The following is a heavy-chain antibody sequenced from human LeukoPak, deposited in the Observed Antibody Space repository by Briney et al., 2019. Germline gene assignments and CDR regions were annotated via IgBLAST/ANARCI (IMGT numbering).Heavy chain of an antibody. D-gene: IGHD3-22*01. CDR3: ARGLYYDKTGAFDI. CDR1: GGSISNYY. Sequence: SETLSLTCSVSGGSISNYYWNWLRQPAGKGLEWIGRLYSTGATNYNPSLKGRVTMSVDTSKNQFSLKLKSVTAADTAVYYCARGLYYDKTGAFDIWGQGTMVTVSS. V-gene: IGHV4-4*07. J-gene: IGHJ3*02. CDR2: LYSTGAT.